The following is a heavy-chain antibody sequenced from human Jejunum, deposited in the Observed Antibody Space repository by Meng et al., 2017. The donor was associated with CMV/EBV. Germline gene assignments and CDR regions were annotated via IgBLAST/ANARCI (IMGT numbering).Heavy chain of an antibody. Sequence: ASGFTFSNYAMRWVHQAPGKGLEYVSSITTNGGNTYYANSVKGRFTISRDNSKNTLYLQMGSLRAEDMAVYYCARDRAGSGWSDFDSWGQGTLVTVSS. CDR3: ARDRAGSGWSDFDS. CDR1: GFTFSNYA. D-gene: IGHD6-19*01. CDR2: ITTNGGNT. J-gene: IGHJ4*02. V-gene: IGHV3-64*01.